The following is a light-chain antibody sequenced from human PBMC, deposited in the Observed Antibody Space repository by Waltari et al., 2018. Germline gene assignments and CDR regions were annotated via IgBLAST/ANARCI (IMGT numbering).Light chain of an antibody. J-gene: IGKJ1*01. V-gene: IGKV3-11*01. CDR1: QSVGTS. CDR2: DAA. Sequence: EIFLIQSPATLSVSAGEIAALSCGAMQSVGTSSAWYQHRTGQAPRLLIFDAAKRAAGIPARFSGSGSGTDFTLAIDTLEPEDFAVYYCQQRHTWPRTFGQGTKVEI. CDR3: QQRHTWPRT.